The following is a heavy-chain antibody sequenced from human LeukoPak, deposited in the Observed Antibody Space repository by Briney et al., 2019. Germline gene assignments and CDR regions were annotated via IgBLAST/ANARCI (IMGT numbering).Heavy chain of an antibody. CDR1: GFTFSSYA. V-gene: IGHV3-30*04. Sequence: GGSLRLSCAASGFTFSSYAMHWVRQAPGKGLEWVAVISYDGSNKYYADSVKGRFTISRDNSKNTLYLQMNSLRAEDTAVYYCARNENSGWGYFDYWGQGTLVTVSS. J-gene: IGHJ4*02. D-gene: IGHD5-12*01. CDR3: ARNENSGWGYFDY. CDR2: ISYDGSNK.